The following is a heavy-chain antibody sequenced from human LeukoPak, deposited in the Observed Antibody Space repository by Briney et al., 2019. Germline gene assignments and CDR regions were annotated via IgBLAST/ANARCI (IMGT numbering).Heavy chain of an antibody. J-gene: IGHJ4*02. D-gene: IGHD3-9*01. CDR2: ITSSGTTI. Sequence: GGSLRLSCAASGFTFTDYFMSWIRQAPGKGLEWLSYITSSGTTIYYADSVKGRFTISRDNANNSLYLQMNSLRAEDTAVYYCARVATTIFPYYFDYWGQGTLVTVSS. CDR3: ARVATTIFPYYFDY. CDR1: GFTFTDYF. V-gene: IGHV3-11*01.